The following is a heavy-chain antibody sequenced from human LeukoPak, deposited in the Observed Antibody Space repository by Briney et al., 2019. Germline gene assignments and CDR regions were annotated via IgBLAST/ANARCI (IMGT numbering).Heavy chain of an antibody. V-gene: IGHV3-21*01. CDR1: GFTFSSYS. J-gene: IGHJ4*02. CDR2: ISSSSSYI. CDR3: ANLNYYDTSAYFG. D-gene: IGHD3-22*01. Sequence: PGGSLRLSCAASGFTFSSYSMNWVRQAPGKGLEWVSSISSSSSYIYYADSVKGRFTISRDNAKNSLYLQMNSLRAEDTAVYYCANLNYYDTSAYFGWGQGTLVTVSS.